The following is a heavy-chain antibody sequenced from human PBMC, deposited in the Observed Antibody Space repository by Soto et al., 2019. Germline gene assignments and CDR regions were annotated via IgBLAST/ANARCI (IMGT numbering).Heavy chain of an antibody. D-gene: IGHD3-3*01. J-gene: IGHJ6*03. CDR3: AREGYDFWSGYYDPVFYYYYMDV. CDR2: INAGNGNT. V-gene: IGHV1-3*01. CDR1: GYTFTSYA. Sequence: GASVKVSCKASGYTFTSYAMHWVRQAPGQRLEWMGWINAGNGNTKYSQKFQGRVTITRDTSASTAYMELSSLRSEDTAVYYCAREGYDFWSGYYDPVFYYYYMDVWGKGTTVTVSS.